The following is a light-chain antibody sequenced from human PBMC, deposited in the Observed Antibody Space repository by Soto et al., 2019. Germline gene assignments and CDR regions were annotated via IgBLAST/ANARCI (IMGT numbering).Light chain of an antibody. CDR3: VSWDASLSAGV. CDR2: RNN. Sequence: QSVLTQPPSASGTPGQKVTISCSGSNSNIGSDFVFWFQQLPGTAPILLIYRNNQRPSGVPDRFSGSKSGTSASLAISGLRSEDEADYYCVSWDASLSAGVFGGGTQLTVL. J-gene: IGLJ3*02. V-gene: IGLV1-47*01. CDR1: NSNIGSDF.